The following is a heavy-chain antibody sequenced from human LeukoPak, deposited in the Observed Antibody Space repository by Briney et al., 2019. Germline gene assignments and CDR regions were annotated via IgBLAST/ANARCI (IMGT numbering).Heavy chain of an antibody. D-gene: IGHD2-15*01. CDR1: GFTFSSYE. J-gene: IGHJ6*02. V-gene: IGHV3-48*03. Sequence: GGSLRLSCAASGFTFSSYEMNWVRQAPGEGLEWVSYISSSGSTIYYADSVKGRFTISRDNAKNSLYLQMNSLRAEDTAVYYCARDRYCSGGSCRRYYYYGMDVWGQGTTVTVSS. CDR2: ISSSGSTI. CDR3: ARDRYCSGGSCRRYYYYGMDV.